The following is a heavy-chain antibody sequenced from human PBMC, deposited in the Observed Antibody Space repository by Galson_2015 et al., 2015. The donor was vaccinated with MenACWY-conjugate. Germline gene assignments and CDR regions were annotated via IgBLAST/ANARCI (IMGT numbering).Heavy chain of an antibody. J-gene: IGHJ4*02. V-gene: IGHV7-4-1*02. CDR2: INTNTGNP. Sequence: SVKVSCKASGYTFTSYATNWVRQAPGQGLEWMGWINTNTGNPTYAQGFTGRFVFSLGTSVSTAYLQISSLKAEDTAVYYCARDVGSSGPYYFDYWGQGTLVTVSS. CDR1: GYTFTSYA. D-gene: IGHD6-19*01. CDR3: ARDVGSSGPYYFDY.